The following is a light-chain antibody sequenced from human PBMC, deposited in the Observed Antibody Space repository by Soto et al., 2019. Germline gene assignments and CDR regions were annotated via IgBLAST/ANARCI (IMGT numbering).Light chain of an antibody. V-gene: IGKV3-11*01. CDR3: QQRSNWPPT. CDR1: QSVSSY. J-gene: IGKJ5*01. Sequence: EIVLTQSPGTLSLSPGERATLSCRASQSVSSYLAWYQQKPGQGPRLLIYDASNRATGVSARFSGSGSGTDFTLTISSLEPEDFAVYYCQQRSNWPPTFGQGTRLEIK. CDR2: DAS.